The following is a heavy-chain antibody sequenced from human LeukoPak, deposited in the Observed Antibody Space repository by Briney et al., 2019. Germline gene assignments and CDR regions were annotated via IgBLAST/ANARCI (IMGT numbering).Heavy chain of an antibody. J-gene: IGHJ5*02. CDR2: INPNSGGT. D-gene: IGHD3-10*01. CDR3: ARDRYYYGSGNPGWFDP. Sequence: ASVKVSCKASGYTFTGYYMHWVRQAPGQGLEWMGWINPNSGGTNYAQKFQGRVTMTRDTSISTAYMELSRLRSDDTAVYYCARDRYYYGSGNPGWFDPWGQGTLVTVSS. V-gene: IGHV1-2*02. CDR1: GYTFTGYY.